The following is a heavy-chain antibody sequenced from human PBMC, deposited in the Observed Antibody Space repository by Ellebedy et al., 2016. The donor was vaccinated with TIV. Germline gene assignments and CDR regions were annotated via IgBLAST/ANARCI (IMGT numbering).Heavy chain of an antibody. CDR1: GGSVSSGSYY. CDR2: ISYSGST. D-gene: IGHD5-24*01. J-gene: IGHJ6*02. V-gene: IGHV4-61*01. CDR3: SKVQCPGRWSNCPLDV. Sequence: GSLRLSCTVSGGSVSSGSYYWSWFRQPLGKGLEWIGYISYSGSTNYNPSLKSRVTISVDTSKNQFSLKLSSVTAADTAAYYCSKVQCPGRWSNCPLDVWGQGTTVTVSS.